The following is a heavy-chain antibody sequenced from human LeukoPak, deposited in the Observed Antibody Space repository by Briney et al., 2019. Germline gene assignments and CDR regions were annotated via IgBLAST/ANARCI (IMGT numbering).Heavy chain of an antibody. CDR1: GGSISSYY. Sequence: PSETLSLTCTVSGGSISSYYWSWIRQPPGKGLEWIGYIYYSGSTNYNPSLKSRVTISVDTSKNQFSLKLSSVTAADTAVYYCASGYYGSGTRHAFDIWGQGTMVTVSS. V-gene: IGHV4-59*01. J-gene: IGHJ3*02. CDR3: ASGYYGSGTRHAFDI. CDR2: IYYSGST. D-gene: IGHD3-10*01.